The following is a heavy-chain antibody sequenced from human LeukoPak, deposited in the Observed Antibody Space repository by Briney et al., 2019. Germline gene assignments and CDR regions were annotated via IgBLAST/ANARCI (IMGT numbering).Heavy chain of an antibody. V-gene: IGHV1-18*01. D-gene: IGHD3/OR15-3a*01. CDR2: ISAYNGNT. J-gene: IGHJ6*03. Sequence: GASVKVSCKASGHTFTSYGISWVRQAPGQGLEWMGWISAYNGNTNYAQKLQGRVTMTTDTSTSTAYMELRSLRSDDTAVYYCARGTGTLYYYYYMDVWGKGTTVTVSS. CDR1: GHTFTSYG. CDR3: ARGTGTLYYYYYMDV.